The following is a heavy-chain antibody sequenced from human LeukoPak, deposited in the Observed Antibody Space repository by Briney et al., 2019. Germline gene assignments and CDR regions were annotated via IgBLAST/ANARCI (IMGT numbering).Heavy chain of an antibody. Sequence: ASVKVSCKASGYTFTGYYMLWVRQAPGQGLEWMGWINPNSGGTNYAQKFQGRVTMTRDTSISTAYMELSRLRSDDTAVYYCARGASITIFGGDPNYFDPWGQGTLVTVSS. CDR3: ARGASITIFGGDPNYFDP. CDR1: GYTFTGYY. D-gene: IGHD3-3*01. V-gene: IGHV1-2*02. J-gene: IGHJ5*02. CDR2: INPNSGGT.